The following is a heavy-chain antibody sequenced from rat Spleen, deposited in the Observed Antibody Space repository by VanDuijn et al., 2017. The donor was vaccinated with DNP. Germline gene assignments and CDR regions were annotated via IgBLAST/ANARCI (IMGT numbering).Heavy chain of an antibody. D-gene: IGHD1-6*01. Sequence: EVQLVESGGGLVQPGRSLKLSCAASGFTFSDYYMAWVRQAPKKGLEWVASISYEGSSTYYGDSVKGRFTISRDNAKSTLYLQMNSLRSEDTATYYCARHSTYYGKGWGQGVMVTVSS. V-gene: IGHV5-22*01. CDR3: ARHSTYYGKG. J-gene: IGHJ2*01. CDR1: GFTFSDYY. CDR2: ISYEGSST.